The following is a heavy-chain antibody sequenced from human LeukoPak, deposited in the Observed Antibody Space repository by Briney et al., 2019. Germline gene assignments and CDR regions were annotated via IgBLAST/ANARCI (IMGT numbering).Heavy chain of an antibody. CDR1: GFTFSSYG. CDR3: AKDREYSDFDY. Sequence: GSLRLSCAASGFTFSSYGMHWVRQAPGKGLEWVAVISYDGSNKYYADSVKGRFTISRDNSKNTLYLQMNSLRAEDTAVYYCAKDREYSDFDYWGQGTLVTVSS. CDR2: ISYDGSNK. D-gene: IGHD2-21*01. V-gene: IGHV3-30*18. J-gene: IGHJ4*02.